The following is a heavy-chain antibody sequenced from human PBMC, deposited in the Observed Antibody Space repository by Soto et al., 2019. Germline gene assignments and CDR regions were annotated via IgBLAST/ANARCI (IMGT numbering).Heavy chain of an antibody. Sequence: PGESLKISCKGSGYNFAGYWIAWVRQMPGKGLELMGIIYPSDSDTKYRPSFQGQVTISADKSISSAYLQWSSLRASDTAMYYCARGGMSTHTFDYWGQGTPVTVSS. CDR1: GYNFAGYW. D-gene: IGHD1-1*01. CDR2: IYPSDSDT. J-gene: IGHJ4*01. V-gene: IGHV5-51*01. CDR3: ARGGMSTHTFDY.